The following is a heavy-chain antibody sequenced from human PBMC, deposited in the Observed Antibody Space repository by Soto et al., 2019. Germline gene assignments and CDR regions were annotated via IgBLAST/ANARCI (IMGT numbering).Heavy chain of an antibody. CDR1: GGTFINHA. D-gene: IGHD2-21*02. V-gene: IGHV1-69*01. J-gene: IGHJ6*02. CDR2: IIPMFGTA. CDR3: ARDDATYCGGDCYRYFFYGLDV. Sequence: QVQLVQSGAEVKKPGSSVKISCKASGGTFINHAFSWVRQAPGQGLEWMGGIIPMFGTADYSQMFQGRVTITADESTTTAHMELSSLRSDDSAVYYCARDDATYCGGDCYRYFFYGLDVWGQGTTVTVSS.